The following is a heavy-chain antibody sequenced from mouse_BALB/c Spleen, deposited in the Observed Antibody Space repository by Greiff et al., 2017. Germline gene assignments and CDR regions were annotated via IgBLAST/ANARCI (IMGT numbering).Heavy chain of an antibody. D-gene: IGHD1-1*01. CDR3: ARGDGSSPFAY. CDR1: GFTFSSYA. V-gene: IGHV5-6-5*01. Sequence: EVMLVESGGGLVKPGGSLKLSCAASGFTFSSYAMSWVRQTPEKRLEWVASISSGGSTYYPDSVKGRFTISRDNARNILYLQMSSLRSEDTAMYYCARGDGSSPFAYWGQGTLVTVSA. J-gene: IGHJ3*01. CDR2: ISSGGST.